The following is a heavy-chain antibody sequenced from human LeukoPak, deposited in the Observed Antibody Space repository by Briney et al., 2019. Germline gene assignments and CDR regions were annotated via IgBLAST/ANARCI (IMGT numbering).Heavy chain of an antibody. Sequence: SETLSLTCAVYGGSISSYYWSWIRQPPGKGLEWIGYIYCSGSTNYNPSLKSRVTISVDTSKNQFSLKLSSVTAADTAVYYCARESYFFDYWGQGTLVTVSS. CDR1: GGSISSYY. V-gene: IGHV4-59*01. CDR3: ARESYFFDY. D-gene: IGHD3-16*02. J-gene: IGHJ4*02. CDR2: IYCSGST.